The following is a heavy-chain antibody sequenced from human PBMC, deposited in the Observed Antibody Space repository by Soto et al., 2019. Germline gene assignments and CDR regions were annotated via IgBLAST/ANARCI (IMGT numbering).Heavy chain of an antibody. V-gene: IGHV5-51*01. Sequence: PGESLKISCKGSGYSFTSYWIGWVRQMPGKGLGWMGIIYPGDSDTRYSPSFQGQVTISADKSISTAYLQWSSLKASDTAMYYCARHEGQLVNYYYGMDVWGQGTTVTVSS. CDR2: IYPGDSDT. CDR1: GYSFTSYW. CDR3: ARHEGQLVNYYYGMDV. J-gene: IGHJ6*02. D-gene: IGHD6-6*01.